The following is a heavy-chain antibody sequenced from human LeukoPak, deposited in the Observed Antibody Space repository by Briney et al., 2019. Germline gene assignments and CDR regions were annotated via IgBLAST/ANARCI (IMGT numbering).Heavy chain of an antibody. CDR2: INHSGST. J-gene: IGHJ4*02. CDR1: GGSISSYY. V-gene: IGHV4-34*01. D-gene: IGHD2-8*01. Sequence: SETLSLTCTVSGGSISSYYWSWIRQPPGKGLEWIGEINHSGSTNYNPSLKSRVTISVDTSKNQFSLKLSSVTAADTAVYYCARRDRPGMLDYWGQGTLVTVSS. CDR3: ARRDRPGMLDY.